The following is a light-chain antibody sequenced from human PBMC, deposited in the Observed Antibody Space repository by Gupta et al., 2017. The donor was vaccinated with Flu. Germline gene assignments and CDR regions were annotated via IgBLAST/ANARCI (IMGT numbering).Light chain of an antibody. CDR1: NVGSKS. CDR2: DDT. J-gene: IGLJ2*01. Sequence: GGNNVGSKSVHWYQQKPGQAPGVGVYDDTDRPSKIPERFSGSNSGNTATLTITRVEAGDEADYYCQVWDSSSDHCVFGGGTKLTVL. CDR3: QVWDSSSDHCV. V-gene: IGLV3-21*02.